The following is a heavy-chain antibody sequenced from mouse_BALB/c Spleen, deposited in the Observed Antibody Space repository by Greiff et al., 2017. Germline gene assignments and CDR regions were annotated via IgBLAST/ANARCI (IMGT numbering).Heavy chain of an antibody. Sequence: VQLQQSGGDLVKPGGSLKLSCAASGFTFSSYGMSWVRQTPDKRLEWVATISSGGSYTYYPDSVKGRFTISRDNAKNTLYLQMSSLRSEDTAMYYCARRYGNYKAMDYWGQGTSVTVSS. J-gene: IGHJ4*01. V-gene: IGHV5-6*01. D-gene: IGHD2-10*02. CDR1: GFTFSSYG. CDR3: ARRYGNYKAMDY. CDR2: ISSGGSYT.